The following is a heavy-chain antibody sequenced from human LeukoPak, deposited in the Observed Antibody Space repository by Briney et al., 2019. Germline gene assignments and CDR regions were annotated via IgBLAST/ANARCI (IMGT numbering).Heavy chain of an antibody. CDR2: IRYDGINK. CDR1: GFTFSRYG. D-gene: IGHD6-19*01. Sequence: PGGSLRLSCAASGFTFSRYGIDWVRQAPGKGLEWVAFIRYDGINKYYIDSVKGRFTISRDNSKNTLYLQMNSLRPEDTAVYYCAKLEDTNSPHGAGIDIWGQGTMVTVSS. V-gene: IGHV3-30*02. J-gene: IGHJ3*02. CDR3: AKLEDTNSPHGAGIDI.